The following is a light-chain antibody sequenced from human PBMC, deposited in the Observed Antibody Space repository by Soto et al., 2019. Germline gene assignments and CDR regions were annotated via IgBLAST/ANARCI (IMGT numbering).Light chain of an antibody. CDR3: QQYGSSPWT. V-gene: IGKV3-20*01. J-gene: IGKJ1*01. CDR1: QSVSSSH. CDR2: GAS. Sequence: EIVLTQSPGTLSLSIGERATLSCRASQSVSSSHLAWYQQKAGQAPRVLIYGASSRATGIPDRFSGSGSGTDFTLTISRLEPEDFAVYYCQQYGSSPWTFGQGTKVEIK.